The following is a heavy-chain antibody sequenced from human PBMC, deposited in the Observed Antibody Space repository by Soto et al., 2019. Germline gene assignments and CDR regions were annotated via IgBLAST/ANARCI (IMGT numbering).Heavy chain of an antibody. CDR2: IWYDGSNK. CDR1: GFTFSSYG. V-gene: IGHV3-33*01. D-gene: IGHD5-18*01. J-gene: IGHJ6*02. Sequence: SGGSLRLSCAASGFTFSSYGMHWVRQAPGKGLEWVAVIWYDGSNKYYADSVKGRFTISRDNSKNTLYLQMNSLRAEDTAVYYCARDGPVATAMVTEGMDVWGQGTTVTVSS. CDR3: ARDGPVATAMVTEGMDV.